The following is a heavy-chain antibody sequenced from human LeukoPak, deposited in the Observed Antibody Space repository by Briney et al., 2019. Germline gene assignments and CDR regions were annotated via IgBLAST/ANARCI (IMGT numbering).Heavy chain of an antibody. J-gene: IGHJ5*02. CDR2: IYYSGST. CDR3: ARETNWGRFDP. D-gene: IGHD7-27*01. CDR1: GGSISSGGYS. V-gene: IGHV4-61*08. Sequence: SETLSLTCAVSGGSISSGGYSWSWIRQPPGKALEWIGYIYYSGSTNYNPSLKSRVTISVDTSKNQFSLKLSPVTAADTAVYYCARETNWGRFDPWGQGTLVTVSS.